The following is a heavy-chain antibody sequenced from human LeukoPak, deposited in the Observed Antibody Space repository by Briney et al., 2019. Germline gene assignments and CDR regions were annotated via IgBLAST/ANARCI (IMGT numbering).Heavy chain of an antibody. CDR3: AGSGSYFYYYYYYMDV. D-gene: IGHD3-10*01. V-gene: IGHV4-34*01. J-gene: IGHJ6*03. CDR1: GGSFSGYY. CDR2: INHSGST. Sequence: SETLSLTCAVYGGSFSGYYWSWIRQPPGKGLEWIGEINHSGSTNYNPSLKSRVTISVDTSKYQFSLKLSSVTAADTAVYYCAGSGSYFYYYYYYMDVWGKGTTVTVSS.